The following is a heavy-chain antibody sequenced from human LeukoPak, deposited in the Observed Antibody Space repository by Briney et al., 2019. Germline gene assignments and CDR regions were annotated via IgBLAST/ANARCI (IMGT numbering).Heavy chain of an antibody. CDR2: IYHSGST. Sequence: SETLSLTCAVSGGSISSSNWWSWVRQPPGKGLEWIGEIYHSGSTNYNPSLKSRVTISVDKSKNQFSLKLSSVTAADTAVYYCARAYCTNGVCHVGLFDYWGQGTLVTVSS. J-gene: IGHJ4*02. CDR1: GGSISSSNW. CDR3: ARAYCTNGVCHVGLFDY. V-gene: IGHV4-4*02. D-gene: IGHD2-8*01.